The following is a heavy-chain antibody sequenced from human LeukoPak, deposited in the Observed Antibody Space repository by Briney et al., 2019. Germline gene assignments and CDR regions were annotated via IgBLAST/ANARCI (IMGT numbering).Heavy chain of an antibody. J-gene: IGHJ5*02. V-gene: IGHV4-61*02. CDR3: ARGILTGYVWFDP. Sequence: SQTLSLTCTVSGGSISSGSYYWSWIRQPAGKGLEWIGRIYTSGSTNYNPSLKSRVTISVDTSKNQFSLKLSSVTAADTAVYYCARGILTGYVWFDPWGQGTLVTVSS. CDR1: GGSISSGSYY. CDR2: IYTSGST. D-gene: IGHD3-9*01.